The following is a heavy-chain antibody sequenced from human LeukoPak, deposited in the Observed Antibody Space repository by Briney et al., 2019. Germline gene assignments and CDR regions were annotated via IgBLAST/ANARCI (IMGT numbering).Heavy chain of an antibody. CDR3: ARYSSGWYDWFDP. CDR1: GFTFSSYS. J-gene: IGHJ5*02. Sequence: PGGSLRLSCAASGFTFSSYSMNWVRQAPGKGLEWVSSISSSSSHIYYADSVKGRFTISRDNAKNSLYLQMNSLRAEDTAVYYCARYSSGWYDWFDPWGQGTLVTVSS. D-gene: IGHD6-19*01. V-gene: IGHV3-21*01. CDR2: ISSSSSHI.